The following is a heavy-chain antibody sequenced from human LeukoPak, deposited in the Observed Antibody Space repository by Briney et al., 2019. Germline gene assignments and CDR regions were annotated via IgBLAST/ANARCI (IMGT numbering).Heavy chain of an antibody. V-gene: IGHV3-66*01. CDR3: ARASSGYSYGYFDY. CDR1: GLTVSTKY. J-gene: IGHJ4*02. D-gene: IGHD5-18*01. CDR2: IYSGGST. Sequence: GGSLRLSCAASGLTVSTKYITWVRQAPGKGLEWVSVIYSGGSTYYADSVKGRFTISRDNSKNTLYLQMNSLRAEDTAVYYCARASSGYSYGYFDYWGQGTLVTVSS.